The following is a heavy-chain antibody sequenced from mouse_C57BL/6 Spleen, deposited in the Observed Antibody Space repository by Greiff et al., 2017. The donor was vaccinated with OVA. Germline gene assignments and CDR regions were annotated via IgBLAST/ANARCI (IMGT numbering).Heavy chain of an antibody. V-gene: IGHV5-9*01. CDR1: GFTFSSYT. Sequence: EVMLVESGGGLVKPGGSLKLSCAASGFTFSSYTMSWVRQTPEKRLEWVATISGGGGNTYYPDSVKGRFTISRDNAKNTLYLQMSSLRSEDTALYYCARPCSHWYFDVWGTGTTVTVSS. CDR2: ISGGGGNT. J-gene: IGHJ1*03. D-gene: IGHD1-1*01. CDR3: ARPCSHWYFDV.